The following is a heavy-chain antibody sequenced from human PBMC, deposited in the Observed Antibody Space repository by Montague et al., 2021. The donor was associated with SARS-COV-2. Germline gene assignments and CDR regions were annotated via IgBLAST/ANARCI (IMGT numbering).Heavy chain of an antibody. J-gene: IGHJ6*02. CDR3: ARDQGYNWNYYYYYGMDV. CDR2: SYYRGST. D-gene: IGHD1-20*01. Sequence: SETLSLTCTGQCRGTKGQIGRADVCTPVTWEGRKPIGGSYYRGSTYYNPSLKSRVTISVDTSKNQFSLKLSSVTAADTAVYYCARDQGYNWNYYYYYGMDVWGQGTMVTVSS. CDR1: RGTKGQIGRA. V-gene: IGHV4-39*07.